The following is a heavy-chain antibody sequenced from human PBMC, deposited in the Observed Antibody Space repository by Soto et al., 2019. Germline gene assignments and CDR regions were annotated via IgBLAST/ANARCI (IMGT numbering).Heavy chain of an antibody. Sequence: ASETLSLTCTVSGGSISSSSYYWGWIRQPPGKGLEWIGSIYYSGSTYYNPSLKSRVTISVDTSKNQFSLKLSSVTAADTAVYYCARHGMGYCSGGSCYSDAFDIWGQGTMVTV. D-gene: IGHD2-15*01. CDR1: GGSISSSSYY. CDR3: ARHGMGYCSGGSCYSDAFDI. CDR2: IYYSGST. J-gene: IGHJ3*02. V-gene: IGHV4-39*01.